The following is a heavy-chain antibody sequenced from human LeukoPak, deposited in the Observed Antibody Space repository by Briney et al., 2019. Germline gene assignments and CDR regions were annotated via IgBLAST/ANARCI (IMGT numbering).Heavy chain of an antibody. J-gene: IGHJ4*02. CDR2: ISSSSSTI. CDR3: ARDPDYDSSGYYYDRPSFFDY. D-gene: IGHD3-22*01. V-gene: IGHV3-48*04. Sequence: TGGSLRLSCAASGFTFSSYSMNWVRQAPGKGLEWVSYISSSSSTIYYADSVKGRFTISRDNAKNSLYLQMNSLRAEDPAVYYCARDPDYDSSGYYYDRPSFFDYWGQGTLVTVSS. CDR1: GFTFSSYS.